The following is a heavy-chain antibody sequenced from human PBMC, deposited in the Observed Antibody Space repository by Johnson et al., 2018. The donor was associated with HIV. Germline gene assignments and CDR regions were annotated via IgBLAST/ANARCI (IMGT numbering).Heavy chain of an antibody. CDR1: GFMFSNYG. CDR2: ISYDGTNK. D-gene: IGHD3-3*01. V-gene: IGHV3-30*19. J-gene: IGHJ3*01. Sequence: QVQLVESGGGVVQPGRSLRLSCVASGFMFSNYGIHRVRQAPGKGLEWVAVISYDGTNKYYAESVKGRFTISRDNSTNTLYLQMNRLGAEETAGYYYAKSTYYNFWSGYYEKEVNDAFDVWGQGTMVTVSS. CDR3: AKSTYYNFWSGYYEKEVNDAFDV.